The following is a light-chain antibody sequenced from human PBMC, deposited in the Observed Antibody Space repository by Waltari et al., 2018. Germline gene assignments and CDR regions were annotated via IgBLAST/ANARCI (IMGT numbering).Light chain of an antibody. CDR2: EVS. J-gene: IGLJ2*01. V-gene: IGLV2-8*01. Sequence: QSALTQPPSASGSPGQSVTISCTGTSSDVGCYKYVSLSRQHPGKAPKLMIYEVSKRPSGVPDRFSGSKSGNTASLTVSGLQAEDEADYYCSSSVGSNNLHVVFGGGTKLTVL. CDR3: SSSVGSNNLHVV. CDR1: SSDVGCYKY.